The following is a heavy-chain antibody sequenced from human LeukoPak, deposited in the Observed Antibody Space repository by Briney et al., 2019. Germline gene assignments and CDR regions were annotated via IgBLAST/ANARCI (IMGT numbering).Heavy chain of an antibody. D-gene: IGHD6-19*01. CDR1: GFTFSDYG. Sequence: GGSLRLSCAVSGFTFSDYGMHWVRQAPGKGLEWVAVISYDGSHKYYADSVKGRFTISRDNSKNTLYLQMNSLRAEDTAVYYCAKDQASGWYVQDYWGQGTLVTVSS. CDR2: ISYDGSHK. V-gene: IGHV3-30*18. CDR3: AKDQASGWYVQDY. J-gene: IGHJ4*02.